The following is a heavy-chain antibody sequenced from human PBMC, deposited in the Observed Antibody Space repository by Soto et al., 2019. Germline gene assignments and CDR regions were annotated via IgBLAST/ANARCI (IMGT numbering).Heavy chain of an antibody. CDR3: ARDPVRPYYDILTGYPPKGMDV. D-gene: IGHD3-9*01. V-gene: IGHV3-48*02. CDR1: GFTFSSYS. J-gene: IGHJ6*02. CDR2: ISSSSSTI. Sequence: PGGSLRLSCAASGFTFSSYSMNWVRQAPGKGLEWVSYISSSSSTIYYADSVKGRFTISRDNAKNSLYLQMNSLRDEDTAVYYCARDPVRPYYDILTGYPPKGMDVWGQGTTVTVSS.